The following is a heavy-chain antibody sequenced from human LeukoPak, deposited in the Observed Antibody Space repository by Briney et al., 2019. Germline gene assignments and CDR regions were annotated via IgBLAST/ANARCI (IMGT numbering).Heavy chain of an antibody. V-gene: IGHV4-39*01. CDR3: ARGSCYYGSGSPNWFDP. CDR2: IYYSGST. Sequence: PSETLSLACTVSGGSISSSSYYWGWIRQPPGKGLEWIGSIYYSGSTYYNPSLKSRVTISVDTSKNQFSLKLSSVTAADTAVYYCARGSCYYGSGSPNWFDPWGQGTLVTVSS. J-gene: IGHJ5*02. CDR1: GGSISSSSYY. D-gene: IGHD3-10*01.